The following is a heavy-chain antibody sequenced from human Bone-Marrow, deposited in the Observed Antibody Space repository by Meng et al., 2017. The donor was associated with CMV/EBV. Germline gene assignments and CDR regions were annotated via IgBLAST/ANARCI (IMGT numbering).Heavy chain of an antibody. Sequence: SETLSLTCTVSGDSISNSDFYWGWIRRPPGKGLEWLGTIYYRGTTYYTPSLKSRLTISVHTSQTQFSLWLTSVTAADTAIYYCARERRFSGTYSDFDYWGRGTLVTVSS. CDR3: ARERRFSGTYSDFDY. J-gene: IGHJ4*02. CDR2: IYYRGTT. CDR1: GDSISNSDFY. V-gene: IGHV4-39*07. D-gene: IGHD1-26*01.